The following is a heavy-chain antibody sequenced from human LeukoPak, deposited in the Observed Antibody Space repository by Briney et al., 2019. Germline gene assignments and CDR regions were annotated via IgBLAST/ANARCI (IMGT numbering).Heavy chain of an antibody. J-gene: IGHJ3*02. V-gene: IGHV4-59*08. CDR1: GGSISSYY. Sequence: LETLPLTCTVSGGSISSYYWSWIRQPPGKGLEWIGYIYYSGSTDYNPSLKSRVTISVDTSKNQFSLKLTSVTAADTAVYYCARRFVGYDSTWGASDIWGQGTMVTVSS. D-gene: IGHD3-22*01. CDR3: ARRFVGYDSTWGASDI. CDR2: IYYSGST.